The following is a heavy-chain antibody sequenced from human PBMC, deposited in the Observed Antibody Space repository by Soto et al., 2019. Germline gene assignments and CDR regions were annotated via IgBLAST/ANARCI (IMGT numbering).Heavy chain of an antibody. Sequence: SETLSLTCTVPGGPIRTYYWSWIPKPPGKGLGWIGYIYYSGSTKYNPSPKSRVTISLDTSKNQYSLKMSSVTAADTAVYYCARSDRWGWFDYWGQGTLVTVSS. V-gene: IGHV4-59*01. D-gene: IGHD7-27*01. CDR2: IYYSGST. CDR3: ARSDRWGWFDY. J-gene: IGHJ4*02. CDR1: GGPIRTYY.